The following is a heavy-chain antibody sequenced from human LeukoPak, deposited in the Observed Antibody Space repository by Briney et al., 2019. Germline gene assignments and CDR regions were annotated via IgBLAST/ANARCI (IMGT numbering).Heavy chain of an antibody. CDR1: GYTFTSYG. Sequence: ASVKVSCKASGYTFTSYGISWVRQAPGQGLEWMGWISAYNGNTNYAQKLQGRVTMTTDTSTSTAYMELRSLRSDDTAVYYCASPAVYCSSTSCYALAFDIWGQGTMVTVSS. V-gene: IGHV1-18*01. D-gene: IGHD2-2*01. CDR2: ISAYNGNT. CDR3: ASPAVYCSSTSCYALAFDI. J-gene: IGHJ3*02.